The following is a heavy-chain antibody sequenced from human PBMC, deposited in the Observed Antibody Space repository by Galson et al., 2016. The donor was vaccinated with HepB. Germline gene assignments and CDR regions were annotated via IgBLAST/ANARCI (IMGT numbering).Heavy chain of an antibody. CDR1: GFTFSTYS. CDR3: TRTGLGDFDY. CDR2: TRNRARSYTT. V-gene: IGHV3-72*01. J-gene: IGHJ4*02. Sequence: SLRLSCAASGFTFSTYSMNWVRQAPGKGLEWVGRTRNRARSYTTDYAASVKGRFTVSRDNSKRSVYLQMNALKPEDTAVYYCTRTGLGDFDYWGRGILVTVSS.